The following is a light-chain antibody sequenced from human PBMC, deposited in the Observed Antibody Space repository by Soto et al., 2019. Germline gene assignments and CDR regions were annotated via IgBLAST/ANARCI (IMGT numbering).Light chain of an antibody. CDR1: QVLGTN. J-gene: IGKJ5*01. CDR2: GIY. Sequence: EIVMTQSPGTLSVPPGETATLSCRASQVLGTNLAWSQQKPGQSPTLLIYGIYIRATGVPVRFTGSGSGTEFTLTITSLQSEDFATYYCQQYYYWPPLTFGQGTRLEIK. V-gene: IGKV3-15*01. CDR3: QQYYYWPPLT.